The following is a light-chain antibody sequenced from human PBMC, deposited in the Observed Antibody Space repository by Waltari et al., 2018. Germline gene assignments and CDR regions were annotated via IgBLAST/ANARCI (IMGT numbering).Light chain of an antibody. J-gene: IGLJ1*01. CDR2: EGR. Sequence: QSALTQPASVSVSSRQSITTSCTGTSSDVGGYVLVSWYQQHPGKAPKLMIYEGRKRPSGVSTRFSASQSGNTASLTISGLQAEDEADYYCCSYAGNSAPHVFGTGTKVTVL. V-gene: IGLV2-23*01. CDR1: SSDVGGYVL. CDR3: CSYAGNSAPHV.